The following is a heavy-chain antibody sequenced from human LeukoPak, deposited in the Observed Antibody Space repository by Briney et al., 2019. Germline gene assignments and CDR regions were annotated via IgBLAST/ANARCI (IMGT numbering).Heavy chain of an antibody. CDR3: ARRTNDVCYLFDY. D-gene: IGHD2-8*01. V-gene: IGHV1-2*02. CDR1: GYTFTGYY. Sequence: ASVKVSCKASGYTFTGYYMHWVRQAPGQGLEWMGWINPNSGGTNYAQKFQGRVTMTRDTSISTAYMELSRLRSDDTAVYYCARRTNDVCYLFDYWGQGTLVTVSS. CDR2: INPNSGGT. J-gene: IGHJ4*02.